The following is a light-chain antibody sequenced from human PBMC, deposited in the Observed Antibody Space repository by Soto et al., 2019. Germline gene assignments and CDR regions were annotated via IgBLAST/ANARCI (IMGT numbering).Light chain of an antibody. CDR1: QSISTY. CDR2: GAS. CDR3: QQYYSNVPIT. Sequence: AIRMTHSPSSLSAATGDRVTITSRASQSISTYLAWYQQKPGKAPKLLIYGASTLQSGVPSRFSGSGSGTDFTLTISCLQSEDFATYYCQQYYSNVPITFGQGGRLAIK. V-gene: IGKV1-8*01. J-gene: IGKJ5*01.